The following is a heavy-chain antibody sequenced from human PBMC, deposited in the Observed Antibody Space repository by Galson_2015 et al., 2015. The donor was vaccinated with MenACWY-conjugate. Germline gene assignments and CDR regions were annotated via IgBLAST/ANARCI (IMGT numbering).Heavy chain of an antibody. V-gene: IGHV3-23*01. Sequence: SLRLSCAASGFTFRNYAMSWVRQAPGRGPEWVSTISGSGGSTDYADSVKGRFTISRDNSKNTLYLQMNSLRAEDMAIYYCAFQGAAGTGAVDYWGQGTLVIVSS. CDR2: ISGSGGST. CDR3: AFQGAAGTGAVDY. CDR1: GFTFRNYA. D-gene: IGHD6-13*01. J-gene: IGHJ4*02.